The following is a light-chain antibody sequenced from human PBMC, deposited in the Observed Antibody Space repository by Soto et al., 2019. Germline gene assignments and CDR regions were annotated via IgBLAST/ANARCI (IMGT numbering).Light chain of an antibody. CDR3: QHLNTYPLT. V-gene: IGKV1-9*01. Sequence: DIQLTQSPSFLSASVGDRVTITCRASQGISSFLAWYQQKPGKAPNLLISAASTLRTGVPSRFSGIGSGTEFTLTFSSLQPEDFATYYCQHLNTYPLTFGGGTKVDIK. CDR2: AAS. J-gene: IGKJ4*01. CDR1: QGISSF.